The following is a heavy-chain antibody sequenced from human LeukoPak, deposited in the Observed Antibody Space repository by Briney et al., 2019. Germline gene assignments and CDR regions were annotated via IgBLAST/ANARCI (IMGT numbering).Heavy chain of an antibody. V-gene: IGHV4-30-4*07. CDR2: IYYSGST. J-gene: IGHJ3*02. Sequence: SQTLSLTCAVSGGSISSGGYSWSWIRQPPWKGLDWIGYIYYSGSTYYNPSLNGRITISVDTSQNQSSLKLNSVTAADTAVYYCARDGSYYYAFDIWGQGTMVTVSS. CDR1: GGSISSGGYS. D-gene: IGHD3-10*01. CDR3: ARDGSYYYAFDI.